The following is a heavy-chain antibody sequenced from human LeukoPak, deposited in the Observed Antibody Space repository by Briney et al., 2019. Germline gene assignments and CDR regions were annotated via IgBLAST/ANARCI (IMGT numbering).Heavy chain of an antibody. CDR1: GFTFSDYY. CDR3: AREYSGSFDY. V-gene: IGHV3-11*04. D-gene: IGHD1-26*01. CDR2: IDSSGGTV. J-gene: IGHJ4*02. Sequence: GGSLRLSCAASGFTFSDYYISWIRQAPGKGLNWISYIDSSGGTVYYADSVKGRFTISRDNAKNSLYLQMNSLRAEDTAVYYCAREYSGSFDYWGQGTLVTVSS.